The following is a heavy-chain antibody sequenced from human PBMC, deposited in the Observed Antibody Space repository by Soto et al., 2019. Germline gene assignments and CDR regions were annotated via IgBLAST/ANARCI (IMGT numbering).Heavy chain of an antibody. CDR1: GYTFTSYA. J-gene: IGHJ6*02. CDR3: ARDIVVVPAAMYDYYYYGMDV. V-gene: IGHV1-3*01. D-gene: IGHD2-2*01. CDR2: INAGNGNT. Sequence: GASVKVSCKASGYTFTSYAMHWVRQAPGQRLEWMGWINAGNGNTKYSQKFQGRVTITRDTSASTAYMELSSLRSEDTAVYYCARDIVVVPAAMYDYYYYGMDVWGQGTTVTVSS.